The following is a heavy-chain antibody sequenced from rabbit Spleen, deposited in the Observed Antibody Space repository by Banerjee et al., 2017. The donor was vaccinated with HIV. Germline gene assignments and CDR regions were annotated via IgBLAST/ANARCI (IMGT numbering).Heavy chain of an antibody. Sequence: QSLEESGGDLVKPGASLTLTCKASGFTLSSTYWICWVRQAPGKGLEWIACIDDGDGSTYYASWAKGRFSSSKTSSTTVTLRMTSLTAADRATYFCARDLVGVIGWNFYLWGPGTLVTVS. CDR1: GFTLSSTYW. CDR2: IDDGDGST. J-gene: IGHJ4*01. D-gene: IGHD2-1*01. CDR3: ARDLVGVIGWNFYL. V-gene: IGHV1S40*01.